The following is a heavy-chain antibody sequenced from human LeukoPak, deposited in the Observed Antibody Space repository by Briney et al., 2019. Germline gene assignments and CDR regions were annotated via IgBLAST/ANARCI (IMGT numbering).Heavy chain of an antibody. D-gene: IGHD6-19*01. Sequence: PSETLSLTCAVYGGSFSGYYWSWIRQPPGKGLEWIGEINHSGSTNYNPSLKSRVTISVDTSKNQFSLKLSSVTAADTAVYYCARDQYHSSGWLYYFGYWGQGTLVTVSS. J-gene: IGHJ4*02. V-gene: IGHV4-34*01. CDR2: INHSGST. CDR3: ARDQYHSSGWLYYFGY. CDR1: GGSFSGYY.